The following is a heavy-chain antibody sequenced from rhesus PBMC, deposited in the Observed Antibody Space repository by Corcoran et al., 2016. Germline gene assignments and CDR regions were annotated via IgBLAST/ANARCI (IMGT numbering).Heavy chain of an antibody. D-gene: IGHD6-25*01. Sequence: QLQLQESGPGLVKPSETLSVTCAVSGGSISSSYWSWIRQAPGKGLEWIGYIYGSGSSTNYNPALKSRVTLAVDTSKSQLSLKLSSVTTADTAVYYCARPYSGSWTLFDYWGQGVLVTVSS. V-gene: IGHV4-169*01. CDR2: IYGSGSST. CDR1: GGSISSSY. CDR3: ARPYSGSWTLFDY. J-gene: IGHJ4*01.